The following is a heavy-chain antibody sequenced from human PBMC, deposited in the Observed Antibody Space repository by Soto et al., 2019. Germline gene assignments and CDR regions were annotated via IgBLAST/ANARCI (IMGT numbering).Heavy chain of an antibody. CDR2: IIPIFGTA. CDR1: GGTFSSYA. CDR3: ARDRLVVAVAANYYYYYGMDV. J-gene: IGHJ6*02. Sequence: QVQLVQSGAEVKKPGSSVKVSCKASGGTFSSYAISWVRQAPGQGLEWMGGIIPIFGTANYAQKFQGRVTITADESTSTAYMELSSLRSEDTAVYYCARDRLVVAVAANYYYYYGMDVWGQGTTVTVSS. V-gene: IGHV1-69*01. D-gene: IGHD2-15*01.